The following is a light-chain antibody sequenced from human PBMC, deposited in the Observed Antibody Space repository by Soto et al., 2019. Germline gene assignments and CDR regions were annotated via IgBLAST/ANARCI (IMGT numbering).Light chain of an antibody. J-gene: IGLJ1*01. CDR3: SSYAGRNSNFV. CDR1: SSDIGDYNY. CDR2: EVS. V-gene: IGLV2-8*01. Sequence: QSVLTQPPSASGSPGQSVTISCTGTSSDIGDYNYVSWYQQHPGKAPKLMIYEVSKRPSGVPDRFSGSKSGNTASLTVSGLQAEDEADYYCSSYAGRNSNFVFGSGTKVTV.